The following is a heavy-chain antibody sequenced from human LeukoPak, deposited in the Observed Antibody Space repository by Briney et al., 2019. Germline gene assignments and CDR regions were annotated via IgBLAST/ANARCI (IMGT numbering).Heavy chain of an antibody. D-gene: IGHD6-6*01. CDR1: GGSISSYY. J-gene: IGHJ3*02. CDR2: IYYSGST. V-gene: IGHV4-59*01. Sequence: PSETLSLTCTVSGGSISSYYWSWIRQPPGKGLEWIGYIYYSGSTNYNPSLKSRVTISVDTSKNQFSLKLNSVTAADTAVYYCAREAGECSSSSRGQAFDIWGQGTMVTVSS. CDR3: AREAGECSSSSRGQAFDI.